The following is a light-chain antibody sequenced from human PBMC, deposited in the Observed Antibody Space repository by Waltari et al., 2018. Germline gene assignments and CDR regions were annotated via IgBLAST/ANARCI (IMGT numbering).Light chain of an antibody. J-gene: IGLJ2*01. V-gene: IGLV2-23*02. Sequence: QSALTQPASVSGSPGQSITISCTGTSSDVGRYNLVSWYQQHPGKVPKLMIYEVSKRPSGISNRFSGSKSGNTASLTISGLQAEDEADYYCCSYVGSRIVVFGGGTKMTVL. CDR3: CSYVGSRIVV. CDR2: EVS. CDR1: SSDVGRYNL.